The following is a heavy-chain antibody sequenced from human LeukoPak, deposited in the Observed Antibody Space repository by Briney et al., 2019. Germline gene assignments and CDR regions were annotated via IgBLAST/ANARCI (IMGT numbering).Heavy chain of an antibody. CDR2: ISGSGGST. J-gene: IGHJ4*02. CDR1: GFTSSNYW. CDR3: AKDGHSSGYYYDY. V-gene: IGHV3-23*01. D-gene: IGHD3-22*01. Sequence: QPGGSLRLSCAASGFTSSNYWMSWVRQAPGKGLEWVSAISGSGGSTYYADSVKGRFTISRDNSKNTLYLQMNSLRAEDTAVYYCAKDGHSSGYYYDYWGQGTLVTVSS.